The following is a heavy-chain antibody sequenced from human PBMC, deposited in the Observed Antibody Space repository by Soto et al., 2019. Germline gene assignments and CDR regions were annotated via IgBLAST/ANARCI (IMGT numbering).Heavy chain of an antibody. J-gene: IGHJ5*02. V-gene: IGHV3-23*01. CDR3: AKDRSVDTRDWFDP. Sequence: EVQLLESGGGLVQPGGSVRLSCAASGFTFGTYAMSWVRQAPGKGLEWVSGISGSGGSAYYADPVKGRFTISRDNSKNTLYLQMNSLRAEDTAVYYCAKDRSVDTRDWFDPWGQGTLVTVSS. CDR2: ISGSGGSA. CDR1: GFTFGTYA. D-gene: IGHD5-18*01.